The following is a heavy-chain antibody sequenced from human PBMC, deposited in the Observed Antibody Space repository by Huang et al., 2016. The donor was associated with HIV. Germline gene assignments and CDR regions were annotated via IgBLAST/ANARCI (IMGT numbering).Heavy chain of an antibody. Sequence: QLQLQESGPGPVKPSATLSLTCSVSGGSISGSRYYWGWIRQPPGKGLEWIGSIYYSGDSHYSPSLKRRVTISVDTSKNQFSLKLRSVTAADTAVYYCARGQSGPSQWLASLGNYYYYMDVWGKGTTVTVSS. CDR3: ARGQSGPSQWLASLGNYYYYMDV. D-gene: IGHD6-19*01. CDR1: GGSISGSRYY. V-gene: IGHV4-39*01. CDR2: IYYSGDS. J-gene: IGHJ6*03.